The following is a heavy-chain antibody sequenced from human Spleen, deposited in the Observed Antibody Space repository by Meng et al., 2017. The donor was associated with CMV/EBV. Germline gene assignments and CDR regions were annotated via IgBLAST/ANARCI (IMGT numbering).Heavy chain of an antibody. D-gene: IGHD2-2*01. V-gene: IGHV4-59*12. CDR1: GGSISSYY. CDR3: AREDIVVVEHGMDV. Sequence: SETLSLTCTVSGGSISSYYWSWIRQPPGKGLEWIGYIYYSGSTNYNPSLKSRVTISVDTSKNQFSLKLSSVTAADTAVYYCAREDIVVVEHGMDVWGQGTTVTVSS. CDR2: IYYSGST. J-gene: IGHJ6*02.